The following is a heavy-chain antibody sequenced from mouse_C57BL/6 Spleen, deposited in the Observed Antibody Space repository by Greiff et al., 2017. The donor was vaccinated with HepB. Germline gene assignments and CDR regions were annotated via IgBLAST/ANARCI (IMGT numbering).Heavy chain of an antibody. CDR1: GYTFTSYW. CDR2: IDPSDSET. J-gene: IGHJ3*01. D-gene: IGHD2-3*01. V-gene: IGHV1-52*01. Sequence: QVQLQQPGAELVRPGSSVKLSCKASGYTFTSYWMHWVKQRPIQGLEWIGNIDPSDSETHYNQKFKDKATLTVDKSSSTAYMQLSSLTSEDSAVYYCARSGDGYHAWFAYWCQGTLVTVSA. CDR3: ARSGDGYHAWFAY.